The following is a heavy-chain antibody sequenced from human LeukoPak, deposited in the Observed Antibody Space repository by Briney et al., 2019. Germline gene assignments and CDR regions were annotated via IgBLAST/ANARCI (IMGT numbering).Heavy chain of an antibody. V-gene: IGHV4-34*01. D-gene: IGHD3-10*01. J-gene: IGHJ6*02. CDR3: ASYGSGSYYAYYYGMDV. Sequence: SETLSLTCAVYGGSFSGYYWSWIRQPPGKGLEWIGEINHSGSTNYNPSLKRRVTISVDTSKNQFSLKLSSVTAADTAVYYCASYGSGSYYAYYYGMDVWGQGTTVTVSS. CDR1: GGSFSGYY. CDR2: INHSGST.